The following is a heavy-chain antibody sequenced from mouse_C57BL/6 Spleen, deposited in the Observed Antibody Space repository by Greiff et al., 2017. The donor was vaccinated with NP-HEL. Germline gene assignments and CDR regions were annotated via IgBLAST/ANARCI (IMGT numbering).Heavy chain of an antibody. V-gene: IGHV1-50*01. CDR1: GYTFTSYW. CDR2: IDPSDSYT. CDR3: ARGSSSLYFDY. D-gene: IGHD1-1*01. Sequence: VQLQQPGAELVKPGASVKLSCKASGYTFTSYWMQWVKQRPGQGLEWIGEIDPSDSYTNYNQKFKGKATLTVDTSSSTAYMQLSSLTSEDSAVYYCARGSSSLYFDYWGQGTTLTVSS. J-gene: IGHJ2*01.